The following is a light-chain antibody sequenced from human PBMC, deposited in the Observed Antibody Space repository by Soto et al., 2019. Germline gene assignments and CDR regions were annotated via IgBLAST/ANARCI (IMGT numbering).Light chain of an antibody. V-gene: IGKV3-15*01. CDR2: GAS. J-gene: IGKJ1*01. Sequence: ELVMTQSPGTLSLSPEERVTLSCRASHSVPTNYLAWYQQKPGQAPRLLIYGASTRATGIPARFSGSGSGTELTLAISSLQSEDFAVYYCPQYNIWPPWTFGQGTRVDIK. CDR3: PQYNIWPPWT. CDR1: HSVPTNY.